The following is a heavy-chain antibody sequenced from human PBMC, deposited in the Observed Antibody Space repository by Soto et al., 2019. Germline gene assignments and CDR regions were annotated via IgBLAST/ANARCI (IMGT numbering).Heavy chain of an antibody. V-gene: IGHV1-69*04. CDR1: GGTFSSYT. J-gene: IGHJ6*02. D-gene: IGHD1-26*01. Sequence: ASVKVSCKASGGTFSSYTISWVRQAPGQGLEWMGRIIPILGIANYAQKFQGRVTITADKSTSTAYMELSSLRSEDTAVYYCARDKKHDSGSYPGEDYGMDVWGQGTTVTVSS. CDR3: ARDKKHDSGSYPGEDYGMDV. CDR2: IIPILGIA.